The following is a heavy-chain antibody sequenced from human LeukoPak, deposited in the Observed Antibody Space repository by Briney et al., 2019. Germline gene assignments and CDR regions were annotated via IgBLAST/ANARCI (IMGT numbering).Heavy chain of an antibody. J-gene: IGHJ4*02. CDR2: ISPYNGNT. Sequence: ASVKVSCKSSGYTFTSYGISWVRQAPGQGLEWMGWISPYNGNTNSVQKFRGRVTMTTDKSTSTAYVELRSLRSDDTAVYYCATDNSGYYFDFDYWGQGTLVTVSS. CDR1: GYTFTSYG. D-gene: IGHD3-22*01. V-gene: IGHV1-18*01. CDR3: ATDNSGYYFDFDY.